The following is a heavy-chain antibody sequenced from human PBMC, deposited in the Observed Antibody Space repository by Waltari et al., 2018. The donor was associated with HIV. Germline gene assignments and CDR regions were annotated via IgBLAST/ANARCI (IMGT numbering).Heavy chain of an antibody. CDR2: IKSYTECGTT. CDR1: GFSFSRAW. V-gene: IGHV3-15*01. Sequence: EVQLVESGGGLVKPGGSLRLSCAASGFSFSRAWMTWVRQAPGKGLDCVVPIKSYTECGTTDYAAPVKGRLTISRDDPKNTLYLQMNSLQPEDTAVYFCATVPHDSKVHDAFEMWGQGTKVTVSS. J-gene: IGHJ3*02. D-gene: IGHD3-22*01. CDR3: ATVPHDSKVHDAFEM.